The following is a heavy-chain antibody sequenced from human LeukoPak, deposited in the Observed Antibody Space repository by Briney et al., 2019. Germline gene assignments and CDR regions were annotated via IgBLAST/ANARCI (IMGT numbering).Heavy chain of an antibody. Sequence: ASVKVSCKASGYTFTGYYMHWVRQAPGQGLEWMGWINPNSGGTNYAQKFQGRVTMTRDTSISTAYMELSRLRSDDTAVYYCARARIAAAPPREFDPWGQRTLVTVSS. CDR3: ARARIAAAPPREFDP. D-gene: IGHD6-13*01. CDR1: GYTFTGYY. J-gene: IGHJ5*02. CDR2: INPNSGGT. V-gene: IGHV1-2*02.